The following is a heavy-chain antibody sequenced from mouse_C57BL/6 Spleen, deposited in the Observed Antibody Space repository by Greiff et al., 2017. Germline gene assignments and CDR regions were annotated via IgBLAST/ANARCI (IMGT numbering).Heavy chain of an antibody. CDR1: GYTFTSYW. CDR3: AGQLRLQFAY. V-gene: IGHV1-64*01. J-gene: IGHJ3*01. Sequence: QVQLQQPGAELVKPGASVKLSCKASGYTFTSYWMHWVKQRPGQGLEWIGMIHPNSGSTNYNEKFKSKATLTVDKSSSTAYMQLSSLTSEDSAVYDCAGQLRLQFAYWGQGTLVTVSA. CDR2: IHPNSGST. D-gene: IGHD3-2*02.